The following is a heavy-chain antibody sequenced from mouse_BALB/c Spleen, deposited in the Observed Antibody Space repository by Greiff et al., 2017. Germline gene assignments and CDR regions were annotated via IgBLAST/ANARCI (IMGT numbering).Heavy chain of an antibody. CDR2: IWWDDDK. D-gene: IGHD2-1*01. CDR3: ARLYGNYGGAWFAY. Sequence: QVTLKVSGPGILQPSQTLSLTCSFSGFSLSTSGMGVGWIRQPSGKGLEWLAHIWWDDDKRYNPALKSRLTISKDTSSNQVFLKIASVDTADTATYYCARLYGNYGGAWFAYWGQGTLVTVSA. V-gene: IGHV8-8*01. J-gene: IGHJ3*01. CDR1: GFSLSTSGMG.